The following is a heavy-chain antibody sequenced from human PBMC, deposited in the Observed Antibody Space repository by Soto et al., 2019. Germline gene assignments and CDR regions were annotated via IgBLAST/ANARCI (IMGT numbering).Heavy chain of an antibody. D-gene: IGHD6-13*01. Sequence: PSETLSLTCTVSGGSISSGGYYWSWIRQHPGKGLEWIGYIYYSGSTYYNPSLKSRVTISVDTSKNQFSLKLSSVTAADTAVYYCANSQSGIAAAGTAEYFQHWGQGTLVTVSS. V-gene: IGHV4-31*03. CDR2: IYYSGST. CDR1: GGSISSGGYY. CDR3: ANSQSGIAAAGTAEYFQH. J-gene: IGHJ1*01.